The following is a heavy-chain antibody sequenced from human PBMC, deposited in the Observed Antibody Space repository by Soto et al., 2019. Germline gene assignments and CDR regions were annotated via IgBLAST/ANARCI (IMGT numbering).Heavy chain of an antibody. CDR2: INAGNGNT. Sequence: QVQLVQSGAEVKKPGASVKVSCKASGYNFTSYAMHWVRQAPGQRLEWMGWINAGNGNTKYSQKFQGRVTITRDTSASTAYMELSSLRSEDTAVYYCARAADPIVVVPAADNPFDYWGQGTLVTVAS. J-gene: IGHJ4*02. D-gene: IGHD2-2*01. CDR1: GYNFTSYA. V-gene: IGHV1-3*01. CDR3: ARAADPIVVVPAADNPFDY.